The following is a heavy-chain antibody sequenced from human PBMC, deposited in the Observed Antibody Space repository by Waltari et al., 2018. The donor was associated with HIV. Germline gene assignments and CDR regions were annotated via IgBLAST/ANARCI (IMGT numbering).Heavy chain of an antibody. D-gene: IGHD5-12*01. J-gene: IGHJ6*02. CDR3: VRPEGRGYNAYDFPMPRPMDV. CDR1: GGSIRDSRYY. V-gene: IGHV4-39*01. CDR2: IYNSGAT. Sequence: QLQLQESGPGLVKPTETLSLICTVSGGSIRDSRYYWGWIRQTPGKGLEWIGSIYNSGATYSNPSLKSRVTIFVDTSKNQISLKIRSVSAADTAVYYCVRPEGRGYNAYDFPMPRPMDVWGQGTTVTVSS.